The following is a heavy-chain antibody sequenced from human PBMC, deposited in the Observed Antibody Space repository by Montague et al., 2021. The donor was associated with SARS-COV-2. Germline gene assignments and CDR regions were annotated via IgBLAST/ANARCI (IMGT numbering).Heavy chain of an antibody. V-gene: IGHV4-59*01. D-gene: IGHD2-15*01. Sequence: SETLSLTCTVSGDSISSYYWSWIRQPPGKGLEWIGYIYYSGSTNYNPSLKSRVTISVDTSKNQFSLKLSSVTAADTAVYYCARALYCSGGSCYPNWFDPWGQGTLVTVSS. J-gene: IGHJ5*02. CDR2: IYYSGST. CDR1: GDSISSYY. CDR3: ARALYCSGGSCYPNWFDP.